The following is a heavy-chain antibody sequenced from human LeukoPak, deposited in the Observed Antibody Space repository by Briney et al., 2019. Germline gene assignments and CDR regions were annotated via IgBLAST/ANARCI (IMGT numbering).Heavy chain of an antibody. CDR1: GFTFSSYG. Sequence: GGSLRLSCAASGFTFSSYGMHWVRQAPGKGLERVSLISHTGNSKYYGDSVKGRFTISRDNSKNTLYLQMNSLRAEDTAVYYCAKDRSSSWTFDYWGQGTLVTVSS. D-gene: IGHD6-13*01. V-gene: IGHV3-30*18. CDR3: AKDRSSSWTFDY. J-gene: IGHJ4*02. CDR2: ISHTGNSK.